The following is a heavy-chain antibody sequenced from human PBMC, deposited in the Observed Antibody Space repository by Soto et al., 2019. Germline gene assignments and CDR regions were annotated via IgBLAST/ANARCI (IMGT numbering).Heavy chain of an antibody. CDR3: ARVNHDSSGYYFTHFQH. D-gene: IGHD3-22*01. Sequence: ASVKVSCKASGYTFTGYYMHWVRQAPGQGLEWMGWINPNSGGTNYAQKFQGRVTMTRDTSISTAYMELSRLRSDDTAVYYCARVNHDSSGYYFTHFQHWGQGILVTVSS. CDR2: INPNSGGT. CDR1: GYTFTGYY. J-gene: IGHJ1*01. V-gene: IGHV1-2*02.